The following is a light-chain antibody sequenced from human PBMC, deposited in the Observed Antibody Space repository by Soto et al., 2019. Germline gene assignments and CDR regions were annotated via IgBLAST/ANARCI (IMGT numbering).Light chain of an antibody. Sequence: DIQMTQSPSTLSASVGDRVTITCRASQSIRSWLAWYQQKPGKAPNLLIYDASNLASGVPSRFSGSGSGTEFTLTISSLQPDDFATYYCQQYNATFGGGTKVEIK. J-gene: IGKJ4*01. CDR2: DAS. CDR3: QQYNAT. CDR1: QSIRSW. V-gene: IGKV1-5*01.